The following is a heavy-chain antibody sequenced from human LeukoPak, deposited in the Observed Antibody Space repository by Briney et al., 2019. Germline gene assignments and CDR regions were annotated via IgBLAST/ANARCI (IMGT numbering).Heavy chain of an antibody. CDR1: GYTFTGYY. CDR3: ARGDPGNIAAAGDEFDY. D-gene: IGHD6-13*01. V-gene: IGHV1-2*02. CDR2: INPNSGGT. J-gene: IGHJ4*02. Sequence: ASVKVSCKASGYTFTGYYMHWVRQAPGQGLEWVGWINPNSGGTNYAQKFQGRVTMTRDTSISTAYMELSRLRSDDTAVYYCARGDPGNIAAAGDEFDYWGQGTLVTVSS.